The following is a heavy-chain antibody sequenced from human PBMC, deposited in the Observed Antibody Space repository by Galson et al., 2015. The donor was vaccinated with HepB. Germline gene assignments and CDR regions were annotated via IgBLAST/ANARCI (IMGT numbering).Heavy chain of an antibody. V-gene: IGHV5-10-1*01. CDR2: IDPSDSYT. CDR3: ASRHSYFRSGTWYNVADY. Sequence: QSGAEVKKPGESLRISCKGPGYTFTAFWISWVRQIPGRGLGWMGRIDPSDSYTDYSPSFQGHVSMSVDKSTTTAYLRWSSLKASNTAMYYCASRHSYFRSGTWYNVADYWGQGTLVSVSS. J-gene: IGHJ4*02. D-gene: IGHD3-10*01. CDR1: GYTFTAFW.